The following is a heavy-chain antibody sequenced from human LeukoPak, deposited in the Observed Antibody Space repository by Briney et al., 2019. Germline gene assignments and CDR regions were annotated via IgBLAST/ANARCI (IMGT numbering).Heavy chain of an antibody. CDR2: IFTTGST. CDR1: GGSISSYY. V-gene: IGHV4-4*07. CDR3: ARDRNWGRGYFDL. Sequence: SETLSLTCTVSGGSISSYYWSWIRQPAGKPLEWIGHIFTTGSTSYNPSLRTRVTISEDSSKDQFSLNLKSVTAADTAVYYCARDRNWGRGYFDLWSRGTLVIVSS. J-gene: IGHJ2*01. D-gene: IGHD7-27*01.